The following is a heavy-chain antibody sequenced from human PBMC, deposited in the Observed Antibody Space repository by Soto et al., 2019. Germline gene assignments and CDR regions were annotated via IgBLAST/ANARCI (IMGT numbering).Heavy chain of an antibody. CDR1: GFTFSSYA. J-gene: IGHJ6*02. CDR2: ISGSGGST. CDR3: AKEGQGDSYYDFWSGYYTYYGMDV. Sequence: EVQLLESGGGLVQPGGSLRLSCAASGFTFSSYAMSWVRQAPGKGLEWVSAISGSGGSTYYADSVKGRFTISRDNSKNTLYLQMNSLRAEDTAVYYCAKEGQGDSYYDFWSGYYTYYGMDVWGQGTKVTVSS. D-gene: IGHD3-3*01. V-gene: IGHV3-23*01.